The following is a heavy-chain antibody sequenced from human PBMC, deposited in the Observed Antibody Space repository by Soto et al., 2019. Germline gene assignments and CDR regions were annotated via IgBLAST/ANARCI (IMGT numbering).Heavy chain of an antibody. Sequence: QVQLVQSGAEVKKPGSSVTVSCKASGGSFRREAINWLRQAPGQGPEWMGNILPFFGPADYAQTSQGRVKVTAYRSTSTVDRELNSLIVEDTAGYYGARGHEFGCNSDALDVGGQGTTVSVSS. V-gene: IGHV1-69*14. D-gene: IGHD1-1*01. CDR3: ARGHEFGCNSDALDV. J-gene: IGHJ3*01. CDR1: GGSFRREA. CDR2: ILPFFGPA.